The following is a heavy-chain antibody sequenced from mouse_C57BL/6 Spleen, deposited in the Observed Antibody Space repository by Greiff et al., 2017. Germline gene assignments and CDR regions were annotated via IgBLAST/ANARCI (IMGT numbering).Heavy chain of an antibody. CDR2: ISSGSSTI. D-gene: IGHD4-1*01. V-gene: IGHV5-17*01. CDR3: ARRTGTRGVYFDY. Sequence: EVKLVESGGGLVKPGGSLKLSCAASGFTFSDYGMHWVRQAPEKGLEWVAYISSGSSTIYYADTVKGRFTISRDNANNTLFLQMTSLRSEDTAMYYCARRTGTRGVYFDYWGQGTTLTVAS. CDR1: GFTFSDYG. J-gene: IGHJ2*01.